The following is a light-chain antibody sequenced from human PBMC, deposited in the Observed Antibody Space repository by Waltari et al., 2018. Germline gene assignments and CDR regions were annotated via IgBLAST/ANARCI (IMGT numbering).Light chain of an antibody. J-gene: IGLJ2*01. V-gene: IGLV2-23*02. CDR1: RRNDGRYDL. Sequence: QAALTLPPSLAGSHGQTNPISPPGPRRNDGRYDLVSWYQQHPGKAPKLMIYEVYKRPSGVSNRFSGSKSGNTASLTISGLQAEDEADYYCCSYAGSSTFTFGGGTKLTVL. CDR3: CSYAGSSTFT. CDR2: EVY.